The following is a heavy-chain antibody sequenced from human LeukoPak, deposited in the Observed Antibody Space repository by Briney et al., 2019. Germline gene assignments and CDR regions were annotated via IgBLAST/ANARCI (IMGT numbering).Heavy chain of an antibody. CDR2: IYHSGST. Sequence: SETLSLTCAVYGGSFSGYYWGWIRQPPGKGLEWIGSIYHSGSTYYNPSLKSRVTISVDTSKNQFSLKLSSVTAADTAVYYYARHISSRLEWLLLGHLDYWGQGTLVTVSS. V-gene: IGHV4-38-2*01. J-gene: IGHJ4*02. CDR1: GGSFSGYY. D-gene: IGHD3-3*01. CDR3: ARHISSRLEWLLLGHLDY.